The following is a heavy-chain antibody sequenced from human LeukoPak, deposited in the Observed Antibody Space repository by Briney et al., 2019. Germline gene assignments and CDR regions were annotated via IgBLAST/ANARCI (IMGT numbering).Heavy chain of an antibody. D-gene: IGHD2-15*01. J-gene: IGHJ4*02. V-gene: IGHV3-7*03. CDR3: ARSPNCSGGSCYIFGYFDY. CDR1: GFTLSSYW. CDR2: IKQDGSEK. Sequence: GGSLRLSCAASGFTLSSYWMSWVRQAPGKGLEWVANIKQDGSEKYYVYSVKGRFTISRDNAKNSMNLQMNSLRAEDTAVYYCARSPNCSGGSCYIFGYFDYWGQGTLVTVSS.